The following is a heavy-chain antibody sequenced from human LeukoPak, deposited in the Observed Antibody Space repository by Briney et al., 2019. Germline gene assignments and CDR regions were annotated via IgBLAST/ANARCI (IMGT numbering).Heavy chain of an antibody. V-gene: IGHV3-48*04. CDR1: GFTFSSYA. Sequence: GGSLRLSCAASGFTFSSYAMHWVRQAPGKGLEWVSYISSSGSTIYYADSVKGRFTISRDNAKNSLYLQMNSLRAEDTAVYYCAREQWELPNFDYWGQGTLVTVSS. CDR3: AREQWELPNFDY. CDR2: ISSSGSTI. D-gene: IGHD1-26*01. J-gene: IGHJ4*02.